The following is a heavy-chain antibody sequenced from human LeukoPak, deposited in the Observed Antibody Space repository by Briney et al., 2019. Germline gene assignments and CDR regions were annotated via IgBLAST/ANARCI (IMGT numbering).Heavy chain of an antibody. CDR3: ARGFTERITMVRGVIPQGGY. CDR1: GFTFSSYS. CDR2: ISSSSSYI. J-gene: IGHJ4*02. D-gene: IGHD3-10*01. V-gene: IGHV3-21*01. Sequence: PGGSLRLSCAASGFTFSSYSMNWVRQAPGKGLEWVSSISSSSSYIYYADSVKGRFTISRDNAKNSLYLQMNSLRAEDTAVYYCARGFTERITMVRGVIPQGGYWGQGTLVTVSS.